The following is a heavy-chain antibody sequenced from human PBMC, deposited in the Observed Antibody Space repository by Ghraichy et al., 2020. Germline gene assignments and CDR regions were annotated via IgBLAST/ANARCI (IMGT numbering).Heavy chain of an antibody. CDR2: ISGSGNNI. V-gene: IGHV3-11*04. J-gene: IGHJ2*01. CDR3: AREGWFFDP. Sequence: GESLDISCAASGFTFSDYYLNWIRQAPGKGLEWVSYISGSGNNIYYADSVKGRFTISRDNAKNSLYLQMKSLRAEDAAVYYCAREGWFFDPWGRGTLVTVSS. CDR1: GFTFSDYY.